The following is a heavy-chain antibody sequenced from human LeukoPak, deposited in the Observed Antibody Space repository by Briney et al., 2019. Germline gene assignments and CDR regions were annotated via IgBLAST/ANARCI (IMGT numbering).Heavy chain of an antibody. CDR2: INPNSGGT. Sequence: ASVKVSCKASGYTFTGYYMHWVRQAPGQGLEWMGWINPNSGGTNYAQKLQGRVTMTTDTSTSTAYMELRSLRSDDTAVYYCARGRRGNSGAFDIWGQGTMVTVSS. V-gene: IGHV1-2*02. CDR1: GYTFTGYY. J-gene: IGHJ3*02. D-gene: IGHD4-23*01. CDR3: ARGRRGNSGAFDI.